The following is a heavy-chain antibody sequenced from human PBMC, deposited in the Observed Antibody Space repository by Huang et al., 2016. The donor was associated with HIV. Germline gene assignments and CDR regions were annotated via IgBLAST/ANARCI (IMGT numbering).Heavy chain of an antibody. CDR2: ISGSGEKT. CDR3: AKVPTVVTFH. J-gene: IGHJ4*02. CDR1: RFTFSTYA. V-gene: IGHV3-23*01. D-gene: IGHD2-21*02. Sequence: DVQLLESGGDFVQPGGSLRLSCAASRFTFSTYAMRWVRQAEGKGVEWVSAISGSGEKTYYADSVKGRFTISRDNAKNTLFLQMNSLRAEDTAVYYCAKVPTVVTFHWGQGTLVTVSS.